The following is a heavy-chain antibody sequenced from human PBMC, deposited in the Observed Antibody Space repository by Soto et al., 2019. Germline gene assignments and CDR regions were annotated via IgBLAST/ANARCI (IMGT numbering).Heavy chain of an antibody. CDR3: ARSGSRYYYDSSGYQFDY. CDR2: IIPIFGTA. V-gene: IGHV1-69*01. J-gene: IGHJ4*02. D-gene: IGHD3-22*01. Sequence: QVQLVQSGAEVKKPGSSGKGSCKASGGTFSSYAISWVRQAPGQGLEWMGGIIPIFGTANYAQKFQGRVTITADESTSTAYMELSSLRSEDTAVYYCARSGSRYYYDSSGYQFDYWGQGTLVTVSS. CDR1: GGTFSSYA.